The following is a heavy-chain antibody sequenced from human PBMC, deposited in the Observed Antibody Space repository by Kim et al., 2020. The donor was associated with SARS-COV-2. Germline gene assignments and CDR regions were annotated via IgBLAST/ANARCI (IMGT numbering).Heavy chain of an antibody. V-gene: IGHV3-33*01. J-gene: IGHJ4*02. CDR2: IWYDGSNQ. CDR3: VAATGTRFEYDY. CDR1: GFPFGRYG. Sequence: GGSLRLSCGASGFPFGRYGMHWVRQAPGKGLEWVAVIWYDGSNQFYGDSVKGRFTISRDNSKNTLYLQMNSLRVEDTAMYYCVAATGTRFEYDYWGQGTLVTVSS. D-gene: IGHD6-13*01.